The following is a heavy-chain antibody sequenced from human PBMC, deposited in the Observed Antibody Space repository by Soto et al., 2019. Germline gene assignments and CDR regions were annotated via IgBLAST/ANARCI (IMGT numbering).Heavy chain of an antibody. D-gene: IGHD5-18*01. Sequence: EVQLLESGGGLVQPGGSLRLSCAASGFTVSSYAMSWVRQAPGKWLEWVSAIRGSGGSTYYADSVKGRFNISRDNSNNTLYLQMNNLRAEDTAVYDCARTLYRYGTHYWGQGTLVTVSS. V-gene: IGHV3-23*01. J-gene: IGHJ4*02. CDR1: GFTVSSYA. CDR2: IRGSGGST. CDR3: ARTLYRYGTHY.